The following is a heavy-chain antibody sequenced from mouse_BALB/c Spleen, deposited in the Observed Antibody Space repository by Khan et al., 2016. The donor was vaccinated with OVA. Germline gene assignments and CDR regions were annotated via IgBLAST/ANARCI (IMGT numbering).Heavy chain of an antibody. CDR2: IYPGDGNT. Sequence: VQLQESGAELVRPGSSVKISCKASGYAFSNYLVNWVKQGPGQGPEWIGQIYPGDGNTNYNGKFKDKATLTADNSSTTAYMQLSSLTSEDSAVYFCARSGYDYFAYWGQGTLVTVSA. V-gene: IGHV1-80*01. CDR1: GYAFSNYL. J-gene: IGHJ3*01. CDR3: ARSGYDYFAY. D-gene: IGHD2-14*01.